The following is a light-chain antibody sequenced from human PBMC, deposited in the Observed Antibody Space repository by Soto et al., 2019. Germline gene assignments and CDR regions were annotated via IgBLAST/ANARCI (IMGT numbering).Light chain of an antibody. CDR3: QQYNSYRRT. CDR2: AAS. CDR1: QDISNY. V-gene: IGKV1-16*02. J-gene: IGKJ1*01. Sequence: DIQMTQSPSSLSASVGDRVTITCRASQDISNYLAWFQQKPGKAPKSLIYAASNLQTGVPSKFSGSGSGTDFTLTISSLQPEDFATYYCQQYNSYRRTFGQGTILEIK.